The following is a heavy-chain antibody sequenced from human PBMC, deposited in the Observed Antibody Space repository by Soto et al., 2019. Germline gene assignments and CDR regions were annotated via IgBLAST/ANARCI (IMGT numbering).Heavy chain of an antibody. D-gene: IGHD4-17*01. CDR2: VNPSGENT. Sequence: QVQLVQSGAEVKKPGASVKVSCKASGYTFTRYYIHWVRQAPGQGLEWMGIVNPSGENTNYGQKFRGRVTMTRDTSTNTVHMELSSLRSDDTAVYLCARELGGTTVNTLFDRWGQGTVVTVSS. CDR3: ARELGGTTVNTLFDR. V-gene: IGHV1-46*01. J-gene: IGHJ5*02. CDR1: GYTFTRYY.